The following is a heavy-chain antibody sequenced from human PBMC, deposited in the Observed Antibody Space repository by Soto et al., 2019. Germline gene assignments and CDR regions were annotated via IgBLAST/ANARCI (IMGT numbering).Heavy chain of an antibody. V-gene: IGHV4-30-4*01. CDR2: TSFSGYT. CDR1: GDSVSGGDSY. Sequence: QVQLQESGPGLVKPSQTLSLTCTVSGDSVSGGDSYWSWIRQPPGKALEWIGYTSFSGYTSYTPSLKSRVTISVDMSKSHFSLRLTSVTAADTAIYSCVRGGNPYHYATSGPGTFDKWGQGTLVSVAS. D-gene: IGHD3-22*01. CDR3: VRGGNPYHYATSGPGTFDK. J-gene: IGHJ4*02.